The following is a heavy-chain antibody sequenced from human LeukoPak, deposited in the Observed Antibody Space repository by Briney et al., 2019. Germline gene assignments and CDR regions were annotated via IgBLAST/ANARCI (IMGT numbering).Heavy chain of an antibody. CDR1: GFTFSSYS. V-gene: IGHV3-21*01. CDR2: ISSSSSYI. Sequence: PGGSLRLSCAASGFTFSSYSMNWVRQAPGKGLEWVSSISSSSSYIYYADPVKGRFTISRDNAKNSLYLQMNSLRAEDTAVYYCARDVGAAAGTWALDIWGQGTMVTVSS. CDR3: ARDVGAAAGTWALDI. J-gene: IGHJ3*02. D-gene: IGHD6-13*01.